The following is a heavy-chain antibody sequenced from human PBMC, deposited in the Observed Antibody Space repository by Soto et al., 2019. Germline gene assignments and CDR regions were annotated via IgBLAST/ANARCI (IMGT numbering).Heavy chain of an antibody. D-gene: IGHD2-8*02. CDR3: ARHPFLVPRLLWRCILGGTLNWFDP. CDR2: IYYSGST. V-gene: IGHV4-39*01. Sequence: SETLSLTCTVSGGSISSSSYYWGWIRQPPGKGLEWIGSIYYSGSTYYNPSLKSRVTISVDTSKNQFSLKLSSVTAADTAVYYCARHPFLVPRLLWRCILGGTLNWFDPWGQGTLVTVSS. J-gene: IGHJ5*02. CDR1: GGSISSSSYY.